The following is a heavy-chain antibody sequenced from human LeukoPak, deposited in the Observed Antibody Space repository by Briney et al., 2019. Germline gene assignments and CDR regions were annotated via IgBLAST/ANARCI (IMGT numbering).Heavy chain of an antibody. D-gene: IGHD4-17*01. CDR2: INWNGGST. J-gene: IGHJ4*02. CDR3: AKDLTTVTTQGDY. Sequence: GGSLRLSCAASGFTFDDYGMSWVRQAPGKGLEWVSGINWNGGSTDYADSVKGRFTISRDNAKNSLYLQMNSLRAEDTAVYYCAKDLTTVTTQGDYWGQGTLVTVSS. V-gene: IGHV3-20*04. CDR1: GFTFDDYG.